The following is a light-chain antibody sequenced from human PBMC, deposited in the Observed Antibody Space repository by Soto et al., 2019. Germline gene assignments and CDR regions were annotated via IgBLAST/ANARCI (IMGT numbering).Light chain of an antibody. J-gene: IGKJ5*01. CDR2: CAS. Sequence: EIGVTQCPAPLSASPGERATLSCRASQSISSYLAWYQHKPGQAPRLLIYCASTRATGIPDRFSGSESGTDFTLTISRLEPEDFVVYYCQQYGNSPFTFGQGTRLEIK. CDR1: QSISSY. CDR3: QQYGNSPFT. V-gene: IGKV3-20*01.